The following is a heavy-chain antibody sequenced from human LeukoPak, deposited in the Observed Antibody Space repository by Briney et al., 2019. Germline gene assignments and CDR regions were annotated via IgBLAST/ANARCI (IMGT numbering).Heavy chain of an antibody. J-gene: IGHJ3*02. Sequence: GGSLRLSCAASGFTFSTYWMSWVRQAPGKGLEWVATTHPVGSEKFYVDSVKGRFTNSRDNARNSLFLQMNSLRGEDTAVYYCARDRYFADIWGQGTMVTVSS. CDR2: THPVGSEK. D-gene: IGHD3-16*02. CDR3: ARDRYFADI. V-gene: IGHV3-7*04. CDR1: GFTFSTYW.